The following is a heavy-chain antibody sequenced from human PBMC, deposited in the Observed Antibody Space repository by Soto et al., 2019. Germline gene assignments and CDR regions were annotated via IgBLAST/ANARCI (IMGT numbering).Heavy chain of an antibody. CDR2: ISSSGRTT. D-gene: IGHD3-10*01. Sequence: PGGSLRLSCAASGFTFSSYSMNWVRQAPGKELARVSAISSSGRTTYYADSVKGRFTISRDNSKNTLYLHMHSLRAEDTAVYFCAQNGGSGTFYAFDYWGQGTLVIVSS. CDR1: GFTFSSYS. V-gene: IGHV3-23*01. J-gene: IGHJ4*02. CDR3: AQNGGSGTFYAFDY.